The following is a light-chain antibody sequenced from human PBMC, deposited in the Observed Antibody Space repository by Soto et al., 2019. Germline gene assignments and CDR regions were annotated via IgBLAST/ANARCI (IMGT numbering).Light chain of an antibody. Sequence: QSVLTQPPSVSGAPGQRVTISCTGSSSNIGAGYDVHWYQQLPGTAPKLLIYGNSNRPSGVPDRFSGSKSGTSDYLAITGLQAEDEADYYCQSYDSSLSGVVFGGGTKLTVL. CDR3: QSYDSSLSGVV. J-gene: IGLJ2*01. CDR1: SSNIGAGYD. CDR2: GNS. V-gene: IGLV1-40*01.